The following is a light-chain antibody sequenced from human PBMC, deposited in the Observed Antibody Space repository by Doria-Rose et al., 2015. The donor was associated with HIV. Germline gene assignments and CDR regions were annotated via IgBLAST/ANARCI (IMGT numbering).Light chain of an antibody. J-gene: IGKJ1*01. CDR1: QCFSSTY. V-gene: IGKV3-20*01. CDR2: DGS. Sequence: TQSPGTLSLSPGERATLSCRASQCFSSTYLAWYQQKPGQAPSLLIYDGSTRATGIPDRFSAGGSGTDFTLTINRLEPEDFALYYCHQYGTSWTFGQGTKVEI. CDR3: HQYGTSWT.